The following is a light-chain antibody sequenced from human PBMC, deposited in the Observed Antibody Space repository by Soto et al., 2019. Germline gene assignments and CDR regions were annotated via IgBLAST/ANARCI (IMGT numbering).Light chain of an antibody. CDR1: QDISNY. V-gene: IGKV1-33*01. CDR2: DAS. CDR3: QQFDNLPLT. J-gene: IGKJ3*01. Sequence: DIQMTQSPSSLSTSVGERVTITCQASQDISNYINWYQQKPGKAPKLLISDASNLDPGVPSRFSGSGSGTDFSLTSSSLQAEDIATYYCQQFDNLPLTFGPGTKVYFK.